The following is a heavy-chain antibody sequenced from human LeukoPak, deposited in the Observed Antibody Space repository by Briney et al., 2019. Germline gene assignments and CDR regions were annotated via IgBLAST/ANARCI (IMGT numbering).Heavy chain of an antibody. CDR1: GGSISSSSYY. CDR3: ARLSKGIAARAFDI. D-gene: IGHD6-13*01. V-gene: IGHV4-39*01. Sequence: PSETLSLTCTVSGGSISSSSYYWGWIRQPPGKGLEWIGSIYYSGSTYYNPSLKSRVTISVDTSKNQFSLKLSSVTAADTAVYYCARLSKGIAARAFDIWGQGTMVTVSS. CDR2: IYYSGST. J-gene: IGHJ3*02.